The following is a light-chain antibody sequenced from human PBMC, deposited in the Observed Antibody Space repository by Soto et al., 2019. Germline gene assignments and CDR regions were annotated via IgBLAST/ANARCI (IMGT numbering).Light chain of an antibody. CDR2: DAS. CDR1: QSVSNY. CDR3: QQRSSWPLLT. J-gene: IGKJ4*01. V-gene: IGKV3-11*01. Sequence: EIVLTQSPATLSLSPGERATLSCRASQSVSNYLAWFQQKPGQAPRLLIYDASNRATGIPARFSGSGSGTDFTLTISSREPADFAVYYCQQRSSWPLLTFGGGTKVEI.